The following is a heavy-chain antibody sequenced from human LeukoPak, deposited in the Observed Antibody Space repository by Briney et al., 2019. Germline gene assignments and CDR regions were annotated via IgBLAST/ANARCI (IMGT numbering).Heavy chain of an antibody. CDR2: IYTSGST. D-gene: IGHD3-10*01. J-gene: IGHJ4*02. V-gene: IGHV4-61*02. CDR1: GGSISSGSYY. CDR3: ARDNELWFGEGYFDY. Sequence: SQTLSLTCTVSGGSISSGSYYWSWIRQPAGKGLEWIGRIYTSGSTNYNPSLKSRVTISVDTSKNQFSLKLSSVTAADTAVYYCARDNELWFGEGYFDYWGQGTLVTVSS.